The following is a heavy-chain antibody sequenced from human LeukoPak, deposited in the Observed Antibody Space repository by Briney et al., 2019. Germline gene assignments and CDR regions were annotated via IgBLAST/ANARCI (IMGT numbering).Heavy chain of an antibody. V-gene: IGHV1-2*02. J-gene: IGHJ5*01. CDR1: GYTFTGYY. D-gene: IGHD3-9*01. CDR2: INPNSGGT. Sequence: GASVKVSCKASGYTFTGYYMHWVRQAPGQGLEWMGWINPNSGGTNYAQKFQGRVTMTRDTSISTAYMELSRLRSDDTAVYYCARAAKNVIPGILTEVRFGCWGQGTLVTVSS. CDR3: ARAAKNVIPGILTEVRFGC.